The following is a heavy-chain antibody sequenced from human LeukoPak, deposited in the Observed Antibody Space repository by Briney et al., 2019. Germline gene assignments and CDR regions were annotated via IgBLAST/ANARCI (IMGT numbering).Heavy chain of an antibody. D-gene: IGHD3-3*01. CDR1: GGSISSGDYY. CDR2: IYYSGST. V-gene: IGHV4-61*08. CDR3: ASIKAQDFGVVNT. Sequence: SETLSLTCTVSGGSISSGDYYWSWIRQPPGKGLEWIGYIYYSGSTIYNPSLKSRVTISVDTSKNQFSLKLSSVTAADTAVYYCASIKAQDFGVVNTWGQGTLVTVSS. J-gene: IGHJ5*02.